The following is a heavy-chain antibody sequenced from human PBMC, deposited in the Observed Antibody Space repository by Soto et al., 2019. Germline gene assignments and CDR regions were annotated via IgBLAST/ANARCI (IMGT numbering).Heavy chain of an antibody. CDR1: GYGFTSYW. V-gene: IGHV5-51*01. D-gene: IGHD6-19*01. CDR3: DRQGIEVARTKRYFDY. Sequence: GESLKISCKGSGYGFTSYWIAWVRQMPGKGLEWMGVIYPGDSEIRYSPSFQGQVTISADKSINTAYLQWSSLKASDTGMYYCDRQGIEVARTKRYFDYWGQGALVTVSS. CDR2: IYPGDSEI. J-gene: IGHJ4*02.